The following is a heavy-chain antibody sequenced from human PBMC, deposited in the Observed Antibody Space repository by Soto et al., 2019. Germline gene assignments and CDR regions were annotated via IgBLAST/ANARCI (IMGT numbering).Heavy chain of an antibody. CDR1: GGFISSGGSY. CDR3: ASGVATIWEYFQH. J-gene: IGHJ1*01. CDR2: IYYSGGT. V-gene: IGHV4-31*03. Sequence: QVQLQESGPGLVKPSQTLSLTCTVSGGFISSGGSYWSWIRQHPGKGLEWIGYIYYSGGTYYNPSLKSRLTISVYTSNNQFSLKLSSVTAAYTAVYYCASGVATIWEYFQHWGQGTLVTVSS. D-gene: IGHD5-12*01.